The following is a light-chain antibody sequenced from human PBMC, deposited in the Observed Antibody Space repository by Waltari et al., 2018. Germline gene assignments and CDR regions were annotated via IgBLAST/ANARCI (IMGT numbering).Light chain of an antibody. CDR2: RSN. Sequence: QSVLTQPPSASGTPGQRVTISCSGSSSNIGSNYVYWSQQLPGTAPKLLIDRSNQRPSGVPERFSDSKSCTSASLAIRGLRSEDEANYYCAGWDDSLSGHWVFGGGTKLTVL. CDR1: SSNIGSNY. J-gene: IGLJ3*02. V-gene: IGLV1-47*01. CDR3: AGWDDSLSGHWV.